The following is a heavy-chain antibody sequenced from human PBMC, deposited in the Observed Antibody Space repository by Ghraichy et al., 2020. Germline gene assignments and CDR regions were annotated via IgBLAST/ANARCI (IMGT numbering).Heavy chain of an antibody. CDR3: AMRYYDFWSGYASFDL. Sequence: SQTLSLTCTVTGGSISSSSYYWVWIRQPPGKGLEWIGTMFYTWSTSYNPSLKGRLTISVDTSKNQFSLKLSSVTAADTAVYYCAMRYYDFWSGYASFDLWGQGTMVTVSS. CDR1: GGSISSSSYY. V-gene: IGHV4-39*01. CDR2: MFYTWST. D-gene: IGHD3-3*01. J-gene: IGHJ3*01.